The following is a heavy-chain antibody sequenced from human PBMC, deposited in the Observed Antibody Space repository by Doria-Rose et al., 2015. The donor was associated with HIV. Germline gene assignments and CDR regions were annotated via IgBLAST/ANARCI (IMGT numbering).Heavy chain of an antibody. CDR1: VGSIRRGGYY. CDR3: ARDGAIVGTSNAFDI. D-gene: IGHD1-26*01. Sequence: LVNPSQTLSLTGTVSVGSIRRGGYYWTWIRQPPGKGLEWIGYIHYSGRTYYNPSLKTRVTISLDTSQNQFSLTLTSVTAADTAVYYCARDGAIVGTSNAFDIWGQGTMVTVSS. V-gene: IGHV4-31*03. J-gene: IGHJ3*02. CDR2: IHYSGRT.